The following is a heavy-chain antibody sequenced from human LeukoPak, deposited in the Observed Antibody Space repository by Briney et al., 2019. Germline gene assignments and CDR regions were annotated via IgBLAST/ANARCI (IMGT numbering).Heavy chain of an antibody. CDR2: IYYSGST. V-gene: IGHV4-61*02. CDR1: GGSISSGSYY. Sequence: KASQTLSPTCTVSGGSISSGSYYWSWIRQPAGKGLEWIGRIYYSGSTYYNPSLKSRVTISVDTSKNQFSLNLSSVTAADTAVHFCARDEGSSYPFDYWGQGTLVTVSS. D-gene: IGHD2-2*01. J-gene: IGHJ4*02. CDR3: ARDEGSSYPFDY.